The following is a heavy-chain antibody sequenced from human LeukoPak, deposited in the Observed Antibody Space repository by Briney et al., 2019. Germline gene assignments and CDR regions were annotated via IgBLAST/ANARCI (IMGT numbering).Heavy chain of an antibody. D-gene: IGHD3-22*01. CDR2: IYTSVSS. V-gene: IGHV4-4*07. CDR1: GGSISSYY. J-gene: IGHJ4*02. Sequence: PSETLSLTCTVSGGSISSYYWSWIRQPAGKGLEWIGRIYTSVSSNYNPSLKSRVTMSVDTPKNQFSLKLSSVTAADTAVYYCARENYDSSDYSYYYFDFWGQGTLVTVSS. CDR3: ARENYDSSDYSYYYFDF.